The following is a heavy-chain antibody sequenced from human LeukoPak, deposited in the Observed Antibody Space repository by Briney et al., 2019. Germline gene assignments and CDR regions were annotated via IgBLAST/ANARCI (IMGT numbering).Heavy chain of an antibody. CDR1: GYTFTRYD. D-gene: IGHD6-13*01. V-gene: IGHV1-8*01. J-gene: IGHJ5*02. CDR2: MNPNSGNT. Sequence: GASVTVSYKASGYTFTRYDINWVRQAAGQGVEWMGWMNPNSGNTGYAQKFQGRVTMTRNTSISTAYMELSSLRSEDTAVYYCARRIPVGSSRGWFDPWGQGTLVTVSS. CDR3: ARRIPVGSSRGWFDP.